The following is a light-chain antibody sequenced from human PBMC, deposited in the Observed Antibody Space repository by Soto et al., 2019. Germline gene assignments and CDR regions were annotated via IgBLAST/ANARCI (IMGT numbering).Light chain of an antibody. CDR1: QTISSW. V-gene: IGKV1-5*03. CDR3: QQYNTYRA. J-gene: IGKJ1*01. Sequence: DIQMTQSPSTLSASVGDRVTITCRASQTISSWLAWHQQKPGKAPKLLIYKASTLESGVPSRFSDSGSGTEFTLTISSLQPDDFATYYCQQYNTYRAFGQGTKVDTK. CDR2: KAS.